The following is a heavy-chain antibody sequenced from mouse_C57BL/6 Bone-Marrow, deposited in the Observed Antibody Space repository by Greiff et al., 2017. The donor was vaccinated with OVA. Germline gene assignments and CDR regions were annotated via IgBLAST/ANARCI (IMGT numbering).Heavy chain of an antibody. CDR3: VQSPSFYYGSSYGYFDV. CDR2: IDPNSGGT. D-gene: IGHD1-1*01. Sequence: VQLQQPGAELVKPGASVKLSCKASGYTFTSYWMHWVKQRPGRGLEWIGRIDPNSGGTKYNEKFKSKATLTEDKPSSTAYMQLSSLTSEDSAVYYCVQSPSFYYGSSYGYFDVWGTGTTVTVSS. CDR1: GYTFTSYW. V-gene: IGHV1-72*01. J-gene: IGHJ1*03.